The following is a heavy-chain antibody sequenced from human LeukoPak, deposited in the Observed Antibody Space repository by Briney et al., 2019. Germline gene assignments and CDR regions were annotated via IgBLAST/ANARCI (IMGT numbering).Heavy chain of an antibody. D-gene: IGHD4-11*01. J-gene: IGHJ5*02. Sequence: PSGTLSLTCAVSGSSLSSAYWWSWVRQSPGMGLEWIGQVSYSGTTKYTASLRSRLFISADRSKNQFSLEMNSMTAADTAVYFCAKETDYSHPNWFDPWGQGILVTVSS. CDR1: GSSLSSAYW. CDR3: AKETDYSHPNWFDP. V-gene: IGHV4-4*02. CDR2: VSYSGTT.